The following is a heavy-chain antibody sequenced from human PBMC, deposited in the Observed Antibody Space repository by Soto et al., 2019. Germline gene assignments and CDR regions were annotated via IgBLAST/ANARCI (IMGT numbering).Heavy chain of an antibody. V-gene: IGHV3-23*01. D-gene: IGHD3-22*01. Sequence: GGSLRLSCAASGFTFSSYAMSWFLQAPGKGLEWVSAISGSGSGGSTYYADSVKGRFTISRDNSKNTLYLQMNSLRAEDTAVYYCAKWGRYDSSVFFVSVGPGRYFDSWGKGTLVTVS. CDR2: ISGSGSGGST. CDR1: GFTFSSYA. CDR3: AKWGRYDSSVFFVSVGPGRYFDS. J-gene: IGHJ4*02.